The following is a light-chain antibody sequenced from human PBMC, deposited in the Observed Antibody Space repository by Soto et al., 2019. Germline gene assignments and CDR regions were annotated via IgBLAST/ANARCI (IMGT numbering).Light chain of an antibody. CDR3: CSYAPSRTLL. CDR2: EGN. J-gene: IGLJ2*01. CDR1: SSDVGTYNL. Sequence: QSVLTQPASVSGSPGGSITISCTGTSSDVGTYNLVTWYQQHPGRVPKLILYEGNKRPSGVSSRFSASKSGNTASLTISGLQAEDEADYFCCSYAPSRTLLFGGGTKVTV. V-gene: IGLV2-23*01.